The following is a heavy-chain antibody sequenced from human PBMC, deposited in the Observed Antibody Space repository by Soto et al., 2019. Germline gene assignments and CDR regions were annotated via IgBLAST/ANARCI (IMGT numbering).Heavy chain of an antibody. CDR2: ISHDGSKT. D-gene: IGHD7-27*01. V-gene: IGHV3-30*03. CDR1: GFTFSSYG. J-gene: IGHJ5*02. Sequence: GGSLRLSCAASGFTFSSYGIHWVRQAPGKGLEWVAVISHDGSKTNYADSVKGRFTISRDNSKDTVYLQMNSLRAEDTAVYYCARNGGTFDPWGQGTQVTVSS. CDR3: ARNGGTFDP.